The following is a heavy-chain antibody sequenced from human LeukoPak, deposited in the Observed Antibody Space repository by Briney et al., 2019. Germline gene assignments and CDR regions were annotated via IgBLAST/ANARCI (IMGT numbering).Heavy chain of an antibody. J-gene: IGHJ4*02. CDR1: GITFSSYG. V-gene: IGHV3-23*01. CDR3: VRTTGYLAY. CDR2: ITGGGDTT. Sequence: GGSLRLSCAASGITFSSYGMGWVRQAPVKGLEWVSAITGGGDTTYYADSVKGRFTISRDNSKNTLFLQMNSLRADDTAVYYCVRTTGYLAYWGQGTLVAVSS. D-gene: IGHD3-9*01.